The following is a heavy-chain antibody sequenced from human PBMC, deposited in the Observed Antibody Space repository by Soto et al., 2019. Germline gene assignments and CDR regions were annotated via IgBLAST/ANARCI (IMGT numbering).Heavy chain of an antibody. CDR3: ARDQDYGSGSYYNYYYYYGMDV. D-gene: IGHD3-10*01. J-gene: IGHJ6*02. Sequence: QVQLVQSGAEVKKPGASVKVSCKASGYTFTSYGISWVRQAPGQGLEWMGWISAYNGNTNYAQKLQGRGTMTTDTSTRTAYMELRSLRSDDTAVYYCARDQDYGSGSYYNYYYYYGMDVWGQGTTVTVSS. V-gene: IGHV1-18*01. CDR2: ISAYNGNT. CDR1: GYTFTSYG.